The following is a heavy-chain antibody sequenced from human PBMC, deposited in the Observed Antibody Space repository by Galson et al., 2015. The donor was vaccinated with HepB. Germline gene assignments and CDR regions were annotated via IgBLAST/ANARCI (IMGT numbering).Heavy chain of an antibody. CDR2: IYYSGST. CDR1: GGSISSGDYY. D-gene: IGHD1-26*01. J-gene: IGHJ6*03. CDR3: TRDRPNGVGLNKYYYYIDV. V-gene: IGHV4-30-4*01. Sequence: TLSLTCTVSGGSISSGDYYWSWIRQSPGKGLEWIGYIYYSGSTHYSPSLESRVTMSVDTSKNQVSLKLSYVTAADTAVYYCTRDRPNGVGLNKYYYYIDVWGKGTTVTVSS.